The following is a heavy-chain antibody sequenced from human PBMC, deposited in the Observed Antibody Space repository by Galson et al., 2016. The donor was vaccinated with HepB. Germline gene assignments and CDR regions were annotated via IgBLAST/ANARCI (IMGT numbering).Heavy chain of an antibody. J-gene: IGHJ6*03. Sequence: TLSLTCTVSGGSISSGDYYWSWIRQTPGKGLEWIGYIYYRGSTYYNPSLRSRVTISIDRSKNQFSLKLNSVTAADTAVYYCARVWSHYYYYMDVWGKGTTVTVSS. V-gene: IGHV4-30-4*01. CDR2: IYYRGST. D-gene: IGHD3-16*01. CDR3: ARVWSHYYYYMDV. CDR1: GGSISSGDYY.